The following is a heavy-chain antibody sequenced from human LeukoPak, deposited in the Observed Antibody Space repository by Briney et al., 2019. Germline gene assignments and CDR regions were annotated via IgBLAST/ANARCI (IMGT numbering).Heavy chain of an antibody. V-gene: IGHV4-59*12. D-gene: IGHD3-10*01. CDR1: GGSISSYY. Sequence: PSETLSLTCTVSGGSISSYYWSWIRQPPGKGLEWIGYIYYSGSTYYNPSLKSRVTISVDTSKNQFSLKLSSVTAADTAVYYCARRGGSGSYYSIGYWGQGTLVTVSS. J-gene: IGHJ4*02. CDR3: ARRGGSGSYYSIGY. CDR2: IYYSGST.